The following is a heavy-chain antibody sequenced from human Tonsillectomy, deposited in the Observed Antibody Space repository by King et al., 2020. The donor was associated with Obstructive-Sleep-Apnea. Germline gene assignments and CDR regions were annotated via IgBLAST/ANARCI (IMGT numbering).Heavy chain of an antibody. CDR1: GFTFSSYS. D-gene: IGHD6-6*01. J-gene: IGHJ2*01. Sequence: VQLVESGGGLVQPGGSLRLSCAASGFTFSSYSMNWVRQAPGKGLEWVSYISSSSSTIYYADSVKGRFTISRDNAKNSLYLQMDSLRAEDTAVYYCARVSSGSSSLGEPPRYWYFDLWGRGTLVTVSS. CDR3: ARVSSGSSSLGEPPRYWYFDL. V-gene: IGHV3-48*01. CDR2: ISSSSSTI.